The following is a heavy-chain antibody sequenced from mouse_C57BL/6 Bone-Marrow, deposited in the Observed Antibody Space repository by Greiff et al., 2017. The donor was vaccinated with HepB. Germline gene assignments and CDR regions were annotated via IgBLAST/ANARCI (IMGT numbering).Heavy chain of an antibody. Sequence: EVQLVESGGGLVQPGGSLKLSCAASGFTFSDYGMAWVRQAPRKGPEWVAFISNLAYSIYYADTVTGRFTISRENAKNTLYLEMRSRRSEDTAMYYCARLTPYWYFDVWGTGTTVTVSS. CDR3: ARLTPYWYFDV. J-gene: IGHJ1*03. D-gene: IGHD1-3*01. CDR2: ISNLAYSI. CDR1: GFTFSDYG. V-gene: IGHV5-15*01.